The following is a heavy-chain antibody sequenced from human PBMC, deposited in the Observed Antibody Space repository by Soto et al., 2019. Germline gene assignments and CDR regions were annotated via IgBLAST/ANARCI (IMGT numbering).Heavy chain of an antibody. V-gene: IGHV4-39*01. CDR1: GDSISDASYF. CDR2: IYYNGDT. Sequence: PSETLSLTCTVSGDSISDASYFWDWIRQSPGKELEWIGNIYYNGDTFYNPSLTSRVTMSFDTSKNQFSLRLNSVTAADTAIYYCARHRGGSNCWFDNWGQGTMVTVSS. D-gene: IGHD6-25*01. CDR3: ARHRGGSNCWFDN. J-gene: IGHJ5*02.